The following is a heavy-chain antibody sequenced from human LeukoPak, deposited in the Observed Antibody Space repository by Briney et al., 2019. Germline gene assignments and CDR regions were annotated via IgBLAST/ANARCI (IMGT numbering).Heavy chain of an antibody. D-gene: IGHD5-18*01. Sequence: SVKVSCRASGGTFSSYAISRVRQAPGQGLEWMGRIIPILGIANYAQKFQGRVTITADKSTSTAYMELSSLRSEDTAVYYCARRGYSYGYDYWGQGTLVTVSS. CDR3: ARRGYSYGYDY. V-gene: IGHV1-69*04. CDR2: IIPILGIA. CDR1: GGTFSSYA. J-gene: IGHJ4*02.